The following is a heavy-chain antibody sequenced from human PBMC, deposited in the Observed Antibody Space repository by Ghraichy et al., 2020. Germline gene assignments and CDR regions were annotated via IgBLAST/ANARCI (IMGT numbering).Heavy chain of an antibody. D-gene: IGHD3-22*01. CDR2: INHSGST. CDR1: GGSFSGYY. V-gene: IGHV4-34*01. CDR3: ARGKVYYYDSSAYRPSPLVY. J-gene: IGHJ4*02. Sequence: SETLSLTCAVYGGSFSGYYWSWIRQPPGKGLEWIGEINHSGSTNYNPSLKSRVTISVDTSKNQFSLKLSSVTAADTAVYYCARGKVYYYDSSAYRPSPLVYWGQGTLVTVSS.